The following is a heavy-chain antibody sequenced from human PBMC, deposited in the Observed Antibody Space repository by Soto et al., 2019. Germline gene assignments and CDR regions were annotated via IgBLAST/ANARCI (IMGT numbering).Heavy chain of an antibody. J-gene: IGHJ4*02. Sequence: QVQLQESGPGLVKPSQTLSLTCTVSGGSISSGGYYWSWIRQHPGKDLEWIGYIHYSGNTYYNPYLQYRLTKPVDQSKNHFSLKLNSVNSADTAVYYCARCMLGYQPLVDYWGQGTLVTVSS. D-gene: IGHD3-10*02. CDR3: ARCMLGYQPLVDY. V-gene: IGHV4-31*03. CDR1: GGSISSGGYY. CDR2: IHYSGNT.